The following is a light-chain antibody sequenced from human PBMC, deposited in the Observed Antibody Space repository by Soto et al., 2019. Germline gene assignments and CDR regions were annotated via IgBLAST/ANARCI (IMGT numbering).Light chain of an antibody. CDR1: QSVDSTY. J-gene: IGKJ3*01. Sequence: EIVLTQSPGTLSLSPGERATLSCRASQSVDSTYLAWYQQKAGQAPRLLIYAASSRATGVPDRFSGSGSGTDFTLTISRLEPEDFAVYYCQQYGSSPQFTFGPGTKVDVK. CDR3: QQYGSSPQFT. CDR2: AAS. V-gene: IGKV3-20*01.